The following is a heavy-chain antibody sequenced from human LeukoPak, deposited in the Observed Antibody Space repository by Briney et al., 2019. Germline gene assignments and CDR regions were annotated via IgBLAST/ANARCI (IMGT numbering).Heavy chain of an antibody. CDR1: AFTCSSYW. J-gene: IGHJ4*02. Sequence: AAGSLRLSCAASAFTCSSYWMDCVRQAPGKGRVWVSRISSDGSTTNYADSVKGRFTISRDNDQKTLYLQLDSMRADDTALYYCARDRPIAYWGQGTLVTVSS. CDR2: ISSDGSTT. V-gene: IGHV3-74*01. CDR3: ARDRPIAY.